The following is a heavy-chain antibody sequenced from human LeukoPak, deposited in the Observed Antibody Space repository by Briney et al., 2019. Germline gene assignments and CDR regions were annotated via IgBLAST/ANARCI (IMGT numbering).Heavy chain of an antibody. CDR3: AREGSYYYYMDV. V-gene: IGHV3-21*01. CDR1: GFTFSSYS. Sequence: GGSLRLSCAASGFTFSSYSMNWVRQAPGKGVEWVSSISSSSSYIYYADSVKGRFTISRDNAKNSLYLQMNSLRAEDTAVYYCAREGSYYYYMDVWGKGTTVTVSS. CDR2: ISSSSSYI. J-gene: IGHJ6*03.